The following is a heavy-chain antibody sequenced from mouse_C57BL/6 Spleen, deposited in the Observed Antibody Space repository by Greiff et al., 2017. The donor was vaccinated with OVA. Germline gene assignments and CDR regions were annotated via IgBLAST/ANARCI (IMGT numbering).Heavy chain of an antibody. CDR1: GYTFTDYT. D-gene: IGHD2-10*01. Sequence: QVQLQQSDAELVKPGASVKISCKASGYTFTDYTIHWMKQSPEKGLEWIGYIYPKAGSTTYNEKFKGKATLTADKSSSTSYMQLNSLTSEDSAVYFCATYYYNPWFAYWGQGTLVTVSA. CDR3: ATYYYNPWFAY. V-gene: IGHV1-78*01. CDR2: IYPKAGST. J-gene: IGHJ3*01.